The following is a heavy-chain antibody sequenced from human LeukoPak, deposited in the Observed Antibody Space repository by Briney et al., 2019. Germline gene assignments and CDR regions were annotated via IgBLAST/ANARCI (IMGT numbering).Heavy chain of an antibody. CDR2: ISGSGGST. Sequence: GGSLRLSCAASGFTFSSYAMSWVRQAPGKGLEWVSAISGSGGSTYYADSVKGRFTISRDNSKNTLYLQMNSLRAEDTAVYYCAKTDSSSRYVSNWFDPWGQGTLVTVSS. D-gene: IGHD6-13*01. CDR3: AKTDSSSRYVSNWFDP. J-gene: IGHJ5*02. CDR1: GFTFSSYA. V-gene: IGHV3-23*01.